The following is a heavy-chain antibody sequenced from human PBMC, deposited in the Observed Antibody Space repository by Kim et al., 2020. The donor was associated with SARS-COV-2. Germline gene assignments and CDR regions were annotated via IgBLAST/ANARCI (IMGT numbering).Heavy chain of an antibody. CDR3: AKEDWRYTSGWLATDAAFAV. CDR1: GFTFSSYA. J-gene: IGHJ3*01. Sequence: GGSLRLSCAASGFTFSSYAMNWVRQAPGKGLEWVSGISGSGLTTYYADSVKGRFTISRDNSKNTLYLQMHSLRAEDTAVYFCAKEDWRYTSGWLATDAAFAVCGQKTIGIASS. D-gene: IGHD6-19*01. CDR2: ISGSGLTT. V-gene: IGHV3-23*01.